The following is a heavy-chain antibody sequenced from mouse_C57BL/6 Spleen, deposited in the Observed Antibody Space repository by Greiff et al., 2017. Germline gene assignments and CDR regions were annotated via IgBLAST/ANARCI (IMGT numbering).Heavy chain of an antibody. CDR2: VSYDGSN. Sequence: EVQLQESGPGLVKPSQSLSLTCSVTGYSITSGYYWNWIRQFPGNKLEWMGYVSYDGSNNYNPSLKNRISITRDTSKNQFFLKLNSVTTEDTATYYWARDYYGSSYWFAYWGQGTLVTVSA. J-gene: IGHJ3*01. CDR1: GYSITSGYY. CDR3: ARDYYGSSYWFAY. D-gene: IGHD1-1*01. V-gene: IGHV3-6*01.